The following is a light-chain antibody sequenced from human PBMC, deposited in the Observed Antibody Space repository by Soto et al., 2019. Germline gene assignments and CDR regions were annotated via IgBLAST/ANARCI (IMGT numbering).Light chain of an antibody. Sequence: EIVLTQSPATLSFSPGERATLSFRAIQSVSSHLAWFQQRPGQAPRLLSYDASNRATGIPARFSGRGSGTDFTLTISSLEPEDFAAYYCQQRSSAITFGQGTRLEIK. V-gene: IGKV3-11*01. CDR2: DAS. CDR1: QSVSSH. CDR3: QQRSSAIT. J-gene: IGKJ5*01.